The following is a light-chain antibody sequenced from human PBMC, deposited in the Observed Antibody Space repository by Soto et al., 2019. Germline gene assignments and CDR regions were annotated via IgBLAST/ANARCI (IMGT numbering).Light chain of an antibody. V-gene: IGKV3-20*01. J-gene: IGKJ1*01. CDR2: AAS. CDR3: QQYGSSSTWT. CDR1: QSVSSAY. Sequence: EIVLTQSPGTLSLSPGERATLSCRASQSVSSAYLAWYQHNPGQPPTLLIYAASSRVTGIPDRFSGSGSGTDFTLTISRLEPEDFAVYYCQQYGSSSTWTFGQGNKVEIK.